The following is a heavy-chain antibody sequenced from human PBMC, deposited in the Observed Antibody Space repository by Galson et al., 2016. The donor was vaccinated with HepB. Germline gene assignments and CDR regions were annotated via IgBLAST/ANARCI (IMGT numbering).Heavy chain of an antibody. CDR3: ARDRGLLHYYYGMDV. D-gene: IGHD4-17*01. CDR1: GFTFNNYG. Sequence: SLRLSCATSGFTFNNYGINWVRQAPGKGLEWVAVISYDGNNRHYADAVKGRFTISKDSSTNTVYLQMNSLRADDTAVYFCARDRGLLHYYYGMDVWGQGTTFTV. J-gene: IGHJ6*02. V-gene: IGHV3-33*08. CDR2: ISYDGNNR.